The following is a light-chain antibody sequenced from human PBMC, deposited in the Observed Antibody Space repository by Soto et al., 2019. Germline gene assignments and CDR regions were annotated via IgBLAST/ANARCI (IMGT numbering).Light chain of an antibody. CDR3: QQYDSYSFT. Sequence: DIQMTQSPSTLSASVGDRVTITCRANQSISTWLAWYQRKPGKAPKLLIYKASNLESGVPSRFSGSGSGTEFTLTISSLQPDDFATYYCQQYDSYSFTFGPGTKVDIK. CDR2: KAS. V-gene: IGKV1-5*03. CDR1: QSISTW. J-gene: IGKJ3*01.